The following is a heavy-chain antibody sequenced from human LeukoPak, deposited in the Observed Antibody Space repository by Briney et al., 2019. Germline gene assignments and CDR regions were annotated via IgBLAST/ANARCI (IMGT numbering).Heavy chain of an antibody. CDR1: GGSFSGYY. CDR3: AREGKNWYGYWHY. CDR2: INHRGST. V-gene: IGHV4-34*01. J-gene: IGHJ4*02. Sequence: SETLSLTCGVYGGSFSGYYWSWIRQPPGKGLEWIGEINHRGSTNYNPSLKSRVTISVDTSKNQFSLRLSSVTAADTAVYYCAREGKNWYGYWHYWGQGTLVTVSS. D-gene: IGHD1-1*01.